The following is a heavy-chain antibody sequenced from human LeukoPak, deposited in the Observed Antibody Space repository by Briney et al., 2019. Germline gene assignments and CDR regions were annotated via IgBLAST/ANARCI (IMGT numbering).Heavy chain of an antibody. CDR1: GFTFDGYA. CDR2: ISGDGGST. CDR3: AKVSGSYYILDY. J-gene: IGHJ4*02. V-gene: IGHV3-43*02. D-gene: IGHD1-26*01. Sequence: GGSLRLSCAASGFTFDGYAMHWVRQAPGKGLEWVSLISGDGGSTYYADSVKGRFTISRDNSKNSLYLQMNSLRTEDTALYYCAKVSGSYYILDYWGQGTLVTVSS.